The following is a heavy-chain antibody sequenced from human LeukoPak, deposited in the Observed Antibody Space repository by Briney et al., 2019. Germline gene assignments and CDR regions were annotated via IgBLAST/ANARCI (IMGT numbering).Heavy chain of an antibody. V-gene: IGHV5-51*01. CDR2: IYPGDSDT. J-gene: IGHJ4*02. CDR3: ARLVASGSYYNPPDFDY. CDR1: GYTFTSYW. D-gene: IGHD3-10*01. Sequence: PGESLKISCKGSGYTFTSYWIGWVRQMPGKGLEWMGIIYPGDSDTRYSPSFQGQVTTSADKSISTAYLQWSSLKASDTAMYYCARLVASGSYYNPPDFDYWGQGTLVTVSS.